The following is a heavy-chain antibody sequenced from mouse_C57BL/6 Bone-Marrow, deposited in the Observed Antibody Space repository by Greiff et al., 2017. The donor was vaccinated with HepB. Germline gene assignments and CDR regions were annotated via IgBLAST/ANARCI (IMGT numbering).Heavy chain of an antibody. V-gene: IGHV1-54*01. Sequence: LQESGAELVRPGTSVKVSCKASGYAFTNYLIEWVKQRPGQGLEWIGVINPGSGGTNYNEKFKGKATLTADKSSSTAYMQLSSLTSEDSAVYFWARSAIYYDYGGFAYWGQGTLVTVSA. CDR1: GYAFTNYL. D-gene: IGHD2-4*01. J-gene: IGHJ3*01. CDR2: INPGSGGT. CDR3: ARSAIYYDYGGFAY.